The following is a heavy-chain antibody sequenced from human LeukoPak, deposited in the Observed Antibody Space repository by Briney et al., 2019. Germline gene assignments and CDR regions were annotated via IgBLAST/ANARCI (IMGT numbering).Heavy chain of an antibody. CDR3: ARDWQSRDGYNH. CDR1: GFTFSSYG. J-gene: IGHJ4*02. Sequence: GPLRLSCAASGFTFSSYGMHWVRQAPGKGLEWVAVIWYDGSNKYYADSVKGRFTISRDNSKNTLYLQMNSLRAEDTAVYYCARDWQSRDGYNHWGQGTLVTVSS. CDR2: IWYDGSNK. D-gene: IGHD5-24*01. V-gene: IGHV3-33*01.